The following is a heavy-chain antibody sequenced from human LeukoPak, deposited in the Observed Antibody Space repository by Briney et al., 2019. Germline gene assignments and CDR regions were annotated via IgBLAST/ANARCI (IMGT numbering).Heavy chain of an antibody. CDR3: ARGDAPGAVAGLGYYFDY. J-gene: IGHJ4*02. D-gene: IGHD6-19*01. CDR2: IYYSGST. CDR1: GGSISSSSYY. V-gene: IGHV4-39*07. Sequence: SETLSLTCTVSGGSISSSSYYWGWIRQPPGKGLEWIGSIYYSGSTNYNPSLKSRVTISVDTSKNQFSLKLSSVTAADTAVYYCARGDAPGAVAGLGYYFDYWGQGTLVTVSS.